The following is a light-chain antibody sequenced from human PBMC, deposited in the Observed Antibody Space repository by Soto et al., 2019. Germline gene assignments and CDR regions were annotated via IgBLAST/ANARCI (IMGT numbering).Light chain of an antibody. J-gene: IGKJ5*01. Sequence: IHMTQFPSSVSASVGDSVTIPXRASQIIRFWLAWYQQKPVEAPXLXXNXVYSLPIGFQSRFSGSGSGTDFTLTISGLRPEDLATYYCQQANRFPLTFGQGTRLEI. CDR1: QIIRFW. V-gene: IGKV1-12*01. CDR3: QQANRFPLT. CDR2: XVY.